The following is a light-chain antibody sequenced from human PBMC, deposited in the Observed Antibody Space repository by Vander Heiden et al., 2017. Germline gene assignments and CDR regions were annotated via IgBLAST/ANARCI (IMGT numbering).Light chain of an antibody. Sequence: NSMLTQPHPASESLGTTVTTFRTGSSGSIASNYVQWYQQPPGSAPATVIYEDNRRPSGVPERFSGSIDSSSNSASLTGAEVEAEDEDDCYWQYYNSGSQGVFGGGTKLTVL. J-gene: IGLJ3*02. CDR3: QYYNSGSQGV. V-gene: IGLV6-57*02. CDR2: EDN. CDR1: SGSIASNY.